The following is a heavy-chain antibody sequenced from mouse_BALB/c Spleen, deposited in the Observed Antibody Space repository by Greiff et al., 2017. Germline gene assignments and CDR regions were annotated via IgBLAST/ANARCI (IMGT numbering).Heavy chain of an antibody. CDR1: GYAFTNYL. J-gene: IGHJ4*01. CDR2: INPGSGGT. Sequence: VQLQQSGAELVRPGTSVTVSCKASGYAFTNYLIEWVKQRPGQGLEWIGVINPGSGGTNYNEKFKGKATLTADKSSSTAYMQLSSLTSDDSAVYFCARSSNWEAMDYWGQGTSVTVSS. D-gene: IGHD4-1*01. CDR3: ARSSNWEAMDY. V-gene: IGHV1-54*03.